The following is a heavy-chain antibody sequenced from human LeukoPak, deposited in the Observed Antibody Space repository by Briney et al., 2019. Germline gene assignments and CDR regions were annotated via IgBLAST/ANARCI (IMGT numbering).Heavy chain of an antibody. V-gene: IGHV5-10-1*01. J-gene: IGHJ5*01. CDR2: IDPSDSYT. D-gene: IGHD3-10*01. CDR1: GYSFTSYW. Sequence: GESLKISCKGSGYSFTSYWISWVRQMPGKGLEWMGRIDPSDSYTNYSPSFQGHVTISADKSISTAYLQWSSLKASDTAMYYCARHTSGVRGVTPRVDSWGQGTLVTVSS. CDR3: ARHTSGVRGVTPRVDS.